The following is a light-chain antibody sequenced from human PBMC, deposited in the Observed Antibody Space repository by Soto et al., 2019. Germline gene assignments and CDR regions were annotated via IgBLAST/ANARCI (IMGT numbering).Light chain of an antibody. CDR1: QSVSSSY. CDR3: QQYGSVPRT. J-gene: IGKJ1*01. V-gene: IGKV3-20*01. Sequence: EIALTQSPGTLSLSPGERATLSCRASQSVSSSYLAWYQQKPGQAPRLLIYGKSSRAAGIPDRFSGSGSGTDFTLTISRLEPEDFAVYYCQQYGSVPRTFCQPTPVEIK. CDR2: GKS.